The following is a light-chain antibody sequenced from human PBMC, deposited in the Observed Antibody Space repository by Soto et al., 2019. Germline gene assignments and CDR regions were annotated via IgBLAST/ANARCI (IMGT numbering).Light chain of an antibody. CDR3: MQGTYAPKT. CDR2: KVS. Sequence: EVVMTQSPLSLPVTLGQPASISRRSSQSLVHSNGNTFLTWFQQRPGQSPRRLIYKVSIRDSGVSDRFSGSGSGTDFTLKISRVEAEDVGVYYCMQGTYAPKTFGQGTMVEI. CDR1: QSLVHSNGNTF. V-gene: IGKV2-30*02. J-gene: IGKJ1*01.